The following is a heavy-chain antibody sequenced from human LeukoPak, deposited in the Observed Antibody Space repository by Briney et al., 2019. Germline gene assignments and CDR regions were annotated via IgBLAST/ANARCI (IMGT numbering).Heavy chain of an antibody. J-gene: IGHJ4*02. D-gene: IGHD3-10*01. Sequence: PGGSLRLSCAASGFIFSSYSMNWVRQAPGKGLEWVSSISSSSSYIYYADSVKGRFTISRDNAKNSLYLQMNSLRAEDTAVYYCAREVYGSGSYFDYWGQGTLVTVSS. CDR1: GFIFSSYS. CDR2: ISSSSSYI. CDR3: AREVYGSGSYFDY. V-gene: IGHV3-21*01.